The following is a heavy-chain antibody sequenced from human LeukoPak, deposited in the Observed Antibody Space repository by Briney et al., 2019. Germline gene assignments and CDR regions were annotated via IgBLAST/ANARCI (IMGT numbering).Heavy chain of an antibody. CDR1: GYSFSIYG. D-gene: IGHD4-17*01. CDR3: ARCGAAVTTHFSH. V-gene: IGHV1-18*01. J-gene: IGHJ4*02. CDR2: ISASDGTT. Sequence: ASVKVSCKASGYSFSIYGITWARQAPGQGLEDLGWISASDGTTNYAQKVQDRVTMTTDTSTSTAYLELRSLRSEDTAVYYCARCGAAVTTHFSHWGQGTLVTVSS.